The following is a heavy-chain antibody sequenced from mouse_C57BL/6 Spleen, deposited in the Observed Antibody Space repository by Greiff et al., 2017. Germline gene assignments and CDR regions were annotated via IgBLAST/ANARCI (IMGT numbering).Heavy chain of an antibody. CDR1: GYAFTNYL. D-gene: IGHD1-1*01. Sequence: QVKLQQPGAELVRPGTSVKVSCKASGYAFTNYLIGWVKQRPGQGLEWIGVINPGLGGTKYNKKFKGKATLTADKSSSTAYMQLSSLTSEDAAVYFCARRDFITTVYFDYWGQSTTLTVSS. CDR3: ARRDFITTVYFDY. V-gene: IGHV1-54*01. J-gene: IGHJ2*01. CDR2: INPGLGGT.